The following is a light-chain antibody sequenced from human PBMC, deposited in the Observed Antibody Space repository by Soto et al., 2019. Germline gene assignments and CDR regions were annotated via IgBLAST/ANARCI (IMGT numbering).Light chain of an antibody. CDR2: ENN. J-gene: IGLJ2*01. CDR1: SGSIAINY. CDR3: QSYDSDFVV. Sequence: NFMLTQPHSVSESPGKTLSISCTRSSGSIAINYVQWYQQRPGSAPTTVIYENNQRLSGVPDRFSGSTDGSSNSASLTISGLQTEDEADYYCQSYDSDFVVFGGGTKLTVL. V-gene: IGLV6-57*04.